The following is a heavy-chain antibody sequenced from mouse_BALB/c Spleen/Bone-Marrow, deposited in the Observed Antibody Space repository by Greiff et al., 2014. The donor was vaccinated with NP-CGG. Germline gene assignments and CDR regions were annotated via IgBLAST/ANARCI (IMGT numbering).Heavy chain of an antibody. D-gene: IGHD1-1*01. V-gene: IGHV6-6*02. CDR3: TRVLRNFDY. J-gene: IGHJ2*01. Sequence: EVQLVESGGGLVQPGGSMKLSCVASGFTFSNYWMTWVRQSPEKGLEWVAEIRLKSNNYATHYAESVKGRFTISRDDSKSSVYLQMKNLRTEDTGIYYCTRVLRNFDYWGQGTTLTVSS. CDR2: IRLKSNNYAT. CDR1: GFTFSNYW.